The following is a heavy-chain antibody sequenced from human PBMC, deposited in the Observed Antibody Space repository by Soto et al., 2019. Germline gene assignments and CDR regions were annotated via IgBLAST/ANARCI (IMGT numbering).Heavy chain of an antibody. V-gene: IGHV3-11*06. CDR1: GFTFSDYY. CDR3: ARDLGGTITIFGTSYGMDV. D-gene: IGHD3-3*01. Sequence: PGGSLRLSCAASGFTFSDYYMSWIRQAPGKGLEWVSYISSSSYTNYADSVKGRFTISRDNAKNSLYLQMDSLRAEDTAVYYCARDLGGTITIFGTSYGMDVWGQGTTVTVSS. CDR2: ISSSSYT. J-gene: IGHJ6*02.